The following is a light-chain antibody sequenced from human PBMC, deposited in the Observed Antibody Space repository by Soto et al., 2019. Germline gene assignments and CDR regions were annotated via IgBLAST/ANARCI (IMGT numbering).Light chain of an antibody. J-gene: IGKJ1*01. Sequence: DIHMTQSPATLSASVGDRVTITCRASQSISIWLAWYQQKPGKAPKLLIYDASSLESGVPSRFGGSGSGTEFTLTISNLQPDDFATYYCQQYVTYSWTFGRGTKVDIK. CDR3: QQYVTYSWT. V-gene: IGKV1-5*01. CDR2: DAS. CDR1: QSISIW.